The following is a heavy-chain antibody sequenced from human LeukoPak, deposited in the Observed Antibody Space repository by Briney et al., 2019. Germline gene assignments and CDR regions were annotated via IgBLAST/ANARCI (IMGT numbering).Heavy chain of an antibody. CDR1: GFTFSSYG. CDR2: IRYDGSNK. Sequence: PGGSLRLSCAASGFTFSSYGMHWVRQAPGKGLEWVAFIRYDGSNKYYADSVKGRFTISRDNSKNTLYLQMNSLRAEDTAVYYCARRRLANNWFDPWGQGTLVTVSS. CDR3: ARRRLANNWFDP. V-gene: IGHV3-30*02. J-gene: IGHJ5*02. D-gene: IGHD6-19*01.